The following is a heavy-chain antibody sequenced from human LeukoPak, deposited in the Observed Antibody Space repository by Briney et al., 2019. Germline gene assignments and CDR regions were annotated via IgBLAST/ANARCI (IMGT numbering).Heavy chain of an antibody. CDR1: GFTVNSNY. J-gene: IGHJ6*02. Sequence: GGSLEVSWAAFGFTVNSNYMRLGGQAAGKGLEWVSVLYSGGSTYYADSVKCRFTISRDNSKNSLYLQMNSLRAEDTAVYYCARVRGVVPAAMGTDYGMDVWGQGTTVTVSS. CDR2: LYSGGST. V-gene: IGHV3-53*01. CDR3: ARVRGVVPAAMGTDYGMDV. D-gene: IGHD2-2*01.